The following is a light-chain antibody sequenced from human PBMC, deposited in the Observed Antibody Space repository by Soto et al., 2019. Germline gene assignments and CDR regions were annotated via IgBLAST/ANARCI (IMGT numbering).Light chain of an antibody. CDR1: QGISNY. V-gene: IGKV1-8*01. J-gene: IGKJ1*01. CDR3: QQYYTHPWT. CDR2: AAS. Sequence: AIRMTQSPSSLSASTGDRVTITCRASQGISNYLAWYQQKPGKAPKVLIHAASTLQGGVTSRLSGSGSQTDFTLTISYLKSENFATYSCQQYYTHPWTFDQGTKVEIK.